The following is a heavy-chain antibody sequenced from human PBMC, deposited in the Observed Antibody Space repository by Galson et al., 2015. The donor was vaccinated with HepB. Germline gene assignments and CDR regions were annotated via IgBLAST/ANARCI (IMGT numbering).Heavy chain of an antibody. Sequence: SVKVSCKASGYTFTGYYMHWVRQAPGQGLEWMGWINPNSGGTNYAQKFQGRVTMTRDTSISTAYMELSRLRSDDTAVYYCARDPPGSGSYYGWGYWGQGTLVTVSS. D-gene: IGHD1-26*01. J-gene: IGHJ4*02. CDR1: GYTFTGYY. CDR2: INPNSGGT. CDR3: ARDPPGSGSYYGWGY. V-gene: IGHV1-2*02.